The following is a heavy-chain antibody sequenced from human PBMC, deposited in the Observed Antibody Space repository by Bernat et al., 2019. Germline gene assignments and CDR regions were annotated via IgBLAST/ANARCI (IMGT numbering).Heavy chain of an antibody. Sequence: VQLAESGGGLVKPGGSLRLSCAASGFTFSNTWMNWVRQAPGKGLEWVAVISYDGSNKYYADSVKGRFTISRDNSKNTLYLQMNSLRAEDTAVYYCARDLGSSWYGGFDYWGQGTLVTVSS. CDR3: ARDLGSSWYGGFDY. D-gene: IGHD6-13*01. CDR2: ISYDGSNK. J-gene: IGHJ4*02. CDR1: GFTFSNTW. V-gene: IGHV3-30-3*01.